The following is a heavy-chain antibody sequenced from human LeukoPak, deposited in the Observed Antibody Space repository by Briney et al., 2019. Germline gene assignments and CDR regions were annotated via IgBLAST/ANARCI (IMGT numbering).Heavy chain of an antibody. CDR1: GFTLSNSW. D-gene: IGHD3-10*01. CDR2: INPSGSDK. CDR3: GGWGVNAGLDS. V-gene: IGHV3-7*01. J-gene: IGHJ5*01. Sequence: GSLRLSCAGSGFTLSNSWMGWVRQAPGKGLEWVANINPSGSDKYYVDSAEGRFTVSKDNAKNSVYLQMNSLRVEDTGIYYCGGWGVNAGLDSWGQGTPVSVSA.